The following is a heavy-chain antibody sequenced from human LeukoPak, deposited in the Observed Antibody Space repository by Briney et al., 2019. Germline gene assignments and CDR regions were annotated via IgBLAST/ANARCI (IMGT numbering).Heavy chain of an antibody. D-gene: IGHD2-15*01. CDR2: ISYDGSSK. Sequence: GGSLRLSCAASGFTFSSYAMHWVRQAPGKGLEWVAVISYDGSSKYYADSVRGRFIISRDTSKNTLYLQMNSLRAEDTAIYYCARRAGSYSHSYDYWGQGTLVTVSS. CDR3: ARRAGSYSHSYDY. V-gene: IGHV3-30*14. CDR1: GFTFSSYA. J-gene: IGHJ4*02.